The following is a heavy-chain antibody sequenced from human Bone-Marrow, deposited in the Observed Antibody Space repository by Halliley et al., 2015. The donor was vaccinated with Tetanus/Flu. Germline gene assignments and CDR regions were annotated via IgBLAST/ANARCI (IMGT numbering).Heavy chain of an antibody. V-gene: IGHV4-31*03. CDR3: ARGGGGSAGAFDI. Sequence: GLVKPSQTLSLTCTVSGDSISSGYYFWSWVRQHPGKGLEWIGYMHHSGSSFYSASLKSRIAMSVGTSKNQFSLKLTGVTAADTAVYYCARGGGGSAGAFDIWGQGTMVTVSS. CDR2: MHHSGSS. D-gene: IGHD3-10*01. CDR1: GDSISSGYYF. J-gene: IGHJ3*02.